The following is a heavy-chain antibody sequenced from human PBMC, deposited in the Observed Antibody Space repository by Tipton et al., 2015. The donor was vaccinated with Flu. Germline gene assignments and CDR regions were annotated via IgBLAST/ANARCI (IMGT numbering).Heavy chain of an antibody. D-gene: IGHD4-11*01. CDR3: ARRDYSNYVSEPKSWFDP. J-gene: IGHJ5*02. Sequence: TLSLTCTVSGDSISSYYWSWIRQPPGKGLEWIAYIYYSGSTNYNPSLKSRVTISVDTSKNQFSLKLSSVTAADTAVYYCARRDYSNYVSEPKSWFDPWGQGTLVTVSS. V-gene: IGHV4-59*07. CDR1: GDSISSYY. CDR2: IYYSGST.